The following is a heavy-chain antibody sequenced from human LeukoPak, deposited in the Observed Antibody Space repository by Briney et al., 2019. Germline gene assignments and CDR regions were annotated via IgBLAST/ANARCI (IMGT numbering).Heavy chain of an antibody. CDR1: GGSFSGYY. Sequence: SETLSLTCAVYGGSFSGYYSSWIRQPPGKGLEWIGEINHSGGTNYNPSLKSRVTISVDTSKNQFSLKLSSVTAADTAVYYCARGLAAAGAKPGDYWGQGTLVTVSS. CDR2: INHSGGT. D-gene: IGHD6-13*01. J-gene: IGHJ4*02. CDR3: ARGLAAAGAKPGDY. V-gene: IGHV4-34*01.